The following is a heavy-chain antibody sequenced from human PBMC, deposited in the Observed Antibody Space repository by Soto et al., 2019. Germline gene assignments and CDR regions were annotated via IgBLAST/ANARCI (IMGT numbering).Heavy chain of an antibody. Sequence: EVQLVESGGGLVRPGGSLRLSCAASGFTFSYYGMHWVRQAPGKGLVWVSRIHSDGSSTTYADFVKGRFIISRDNARNTVDLQMNSVRVEDTAVYYCARGDRGAFDLWGQGTVVTVSS. V-gene: IGHV3-74*01. D-gene: IGHD1-26*01. CDR1: GFTFSYYG. CDR2: IHSDGSST. J-gene: IGHJ3*01. CDR3: ARGDRGAFDL.